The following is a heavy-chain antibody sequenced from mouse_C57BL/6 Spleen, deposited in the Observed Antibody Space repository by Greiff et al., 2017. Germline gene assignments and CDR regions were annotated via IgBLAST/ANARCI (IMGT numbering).Heavy chain of an antibody. CDR3: ARATTAMDY. Sequence: QVQLKQSGAELVRPGTSVKVSCKASGYAFTNYLIEWVKQRPGQGLEWIGVINPGSGGTNYNEKFKGKATLTADKSSSTAYMQLSSLTSEDSAVYFYARATTAMDYWGQGTSVTVSS. D-gene: IGHD1-1*01. J-gene: IGHJ4*01. V-gene: IGHV1-54*01. CDR1: GYAFTNYL. CDR2: INPGSGGT.